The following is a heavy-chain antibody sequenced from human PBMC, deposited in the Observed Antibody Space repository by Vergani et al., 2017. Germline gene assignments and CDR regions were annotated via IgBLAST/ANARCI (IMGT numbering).Heavy chain of an antibody. V-gene: IGHV1-69*02. J-gene: IGHJ6*02. Sequence: QVQLVQSGAEVKKPGSSVKVSCKASGGTFSSYTISWVRQAPGQGLEWMGRIIPILGIANYAQKFQGRVTITADKSTSTAYMELSSLRSEDTAVYYCARQGYCSMTSCYRYYYYYGMDVWGQGTTVTVSS. CDR3: ARQGYCSMTSCYRYYYYYGMDV. CDR2: IIPILGIA. CDR1: GGTFSSYT. D-gene: IGHD2-2*02.